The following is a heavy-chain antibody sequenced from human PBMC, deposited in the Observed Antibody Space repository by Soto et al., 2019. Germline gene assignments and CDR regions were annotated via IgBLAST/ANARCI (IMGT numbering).Heavy chain of an antibody. Sequence: PSVKVSCKASGYTFTSYGISWVRQAPGQGLEWMGWISAYNGNTNYAQKLQGRVTMTTDTSTSTAYMELRSLRSDDTAVYYCARDKDSGSYYSFDYWGQGTLVTVSS. D-gene: IGHD1-26*01. CDR3: ARDKDSGSYYSFDY. V-gene: IGHV1-18*01. CDR1: GYTFTSYG. J-gene: IGHJ4*02. CDR2: ISAYNGNT.